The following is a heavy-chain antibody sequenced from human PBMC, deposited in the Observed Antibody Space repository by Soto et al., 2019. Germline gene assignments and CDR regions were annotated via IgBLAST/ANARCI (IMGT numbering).Heavy chain of an antibody. D-gene: IGHD6-19*01. V-gene: IGHV1-18*01. J-gene: IGHJ6*02. Sequence: ASVKVSCKASGYNFTSYGISWLRQAPGQGPEWMGWISGYKDYINYAPKFQGRVTMTKDTSTSTAYMEMTSLRSDDTALYYCARDSSLSGYYAMDVWGQGTTVTVSS. CDR3: ARDSSLSGYYAMDV. CDR1: GYNFTSYG. CDR2: ISGYKDYI.